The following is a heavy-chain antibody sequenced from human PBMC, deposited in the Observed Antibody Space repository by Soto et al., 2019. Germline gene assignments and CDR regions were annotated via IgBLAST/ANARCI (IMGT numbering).Heavy chain of an antibody. CDR3: ASGLIMGTNF. Sequence: VQVLESGGDLVQPGGSLRLSCAVSGFTISNIWMHWVRQAPGKGLVSVSRIKRDGSTTDYADSVKGRFTVSRDNVKNTLYLQMSSLRAEDTAVYYCASGLIMGTNFWGPGTLVTVSS. D-gene: IGHD2-8*01. V-gene: IGHV3-74*01. CDR1: GFTISNIW. CDR2: IKRDGSTT. J-gene: IGHJ4*02.